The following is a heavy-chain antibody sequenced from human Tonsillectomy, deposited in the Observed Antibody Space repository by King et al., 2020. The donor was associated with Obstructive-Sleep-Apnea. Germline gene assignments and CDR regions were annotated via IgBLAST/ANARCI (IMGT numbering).Heavy chain of an antibody. D-gene: IGHD4-23*01. V-gene: IGHV1-2*04. J-gene: IGHJ6*02. Sequence: QLVQSGAEVKKPGASVKVSCKASGYTFTGYYMHWVLQAPGQGLEWMGWINPNSGGTNYAQKFQGWVTMTRDTSISTAYMGRRRLRSDDTAVYYCARVDGGNYSYYGMDVWGQGTTVTVSS. CDR3: ARVDGGNYSYYGMDV. CDR2: INPNSGGT. CDR1: GYTFTGYY.